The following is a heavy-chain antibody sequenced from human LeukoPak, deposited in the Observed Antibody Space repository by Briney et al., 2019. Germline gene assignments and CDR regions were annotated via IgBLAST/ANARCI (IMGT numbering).Heavy chain of an antibody. CDR1: GFTFSSYW. V-gene: IGHV3-7*01. J-gene: IGHJ3*02. Sequence: EPGGSLRLSCAASGFTFSSYWMSWVRQAPGKGLEWVAYIKQNGSAKYYVDSVKGRFTISRDNAKNSLYLQMNSLRADDAAVYYCARCIAALPGAFDIWGQGTMVTVSS. D-gene: IGHD6-6*01. CDR3: ARCIAALPGAFDI. CDR2: IKQNGSAK.